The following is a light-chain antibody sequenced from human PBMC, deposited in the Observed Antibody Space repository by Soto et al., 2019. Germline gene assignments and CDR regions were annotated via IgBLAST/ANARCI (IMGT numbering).Light chain of an antibody. CDR2: KAS. J-gene: IGKJ1*01. V-gene: IGKV1-5*03. CDR1: QNINTW. Sequence: DIQMTQSPSTLSASVGDRVTITCRASQNINTWLAWHQQKPGKAPKLLIYKASTLESGVPSRFSGSGSGTEFTLTITSLQPDDFATYYCQQYNSYWTFGQGTKVDIK. CDR3: QQYNSYWT.